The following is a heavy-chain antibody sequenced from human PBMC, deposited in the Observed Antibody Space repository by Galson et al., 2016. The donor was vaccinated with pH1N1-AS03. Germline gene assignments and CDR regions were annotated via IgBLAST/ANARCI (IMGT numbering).Heavy chain of an antibody. D-gene: IGHD3-16*02. J-gene: IGHJ4*02. CDR2: IDPSGGPT. CDR3: ARRYYFDY. V-gene: IGHV1-46*01. Sequence: SVKVSCKASGYTLTRYYMHWVRQAPGQGLEWMGIIDPSGGPTTSPPTFQGRITITTDTSTSTVYMELVSMRSEDTSVYYCARRYYFDYWGQGTLVTVSS. CDR1: GYTLTRYY.